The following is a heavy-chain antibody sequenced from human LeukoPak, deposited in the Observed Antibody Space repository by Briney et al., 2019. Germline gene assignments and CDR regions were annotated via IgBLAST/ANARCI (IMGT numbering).Heavy chain of an antibody. J-gene: IGHJ6*03. V-gene: IGHV3-11*01. D-gene: IGHD7-27*01. CDR3: AKGIRQLGNYYYYMDV. CDR2: ITSTGGSA. Sequence: GGSLRLSCAASGFSFTNYYMSWIRQAPGKGLEWVSYITSTGGSAFYADSVKGRFTISRDNAKNMLYLQMNSLRAEDTALYYCAKGIRQLGNYYYYMDVWGKGTTVTVSS. CDR1: GFSFTNYY.